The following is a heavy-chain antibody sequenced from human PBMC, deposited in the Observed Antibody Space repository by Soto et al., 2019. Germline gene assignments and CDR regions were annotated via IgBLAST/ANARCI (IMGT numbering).Heavy chain of an antibody. J-gene: IGHJ4*02. CDR1: GFSFGTYG. V-gene: IGHV3-30*18. CDR2: ITHDGNDK. D-gene: IGHD3-9*01. Sequence: QVQLVESGGGVVQPGRSLRLSCEASGFSFGTYGLHWVRQAPGKGLEWVAAITHDGNDKYYADSVKGRFTISRDNSKNTLYLQMNSLRAEDTAIYYCANGKRGHFDFLLPYWGQGSLVTVSS. CDR3: ANGKRGHFDFLLPY.